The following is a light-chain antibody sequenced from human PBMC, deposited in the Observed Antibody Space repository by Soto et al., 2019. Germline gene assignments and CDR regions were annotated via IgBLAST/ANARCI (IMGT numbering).Light chain of an antibody. Sequence: EIVLTQSPGPLSLSTGERATLSCRASQSVSSSYLAWYQQKPGQAPRLLIYGESNRATGTPDRFSGSGSGTDFTLTISRLEPADFAVYYCQQYGSSGTFGQGTKV. CDR3: QQYGSSGT. V-gene: IGKV3-20*01. CDR1: QSVSSSY. J-gene: IGKJ1*01. CDR2: GES.